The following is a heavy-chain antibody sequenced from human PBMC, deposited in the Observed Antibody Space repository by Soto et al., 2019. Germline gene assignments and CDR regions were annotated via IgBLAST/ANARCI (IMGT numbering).Heavy chain of an antibody. CDR3: ARDLAGYCSGGSCYYLRFDP. CDR2: IIPIFGTA. V-gene: IGHV1-69*13. CDR1: GGTFSSYA. D-gene: IGHD2-15*01. J-gene: IGHJ5*02. Sequence: SVKVSCKASGGTFSSYAISWVRQAPGQGLEWMGGIIPIFGTANYAQKFQGRVTITADESTSTAYMELSSLRSEDTAVYYCARDLAGYCSGGSCYYLRFDPWGQGTLVTSPQ.